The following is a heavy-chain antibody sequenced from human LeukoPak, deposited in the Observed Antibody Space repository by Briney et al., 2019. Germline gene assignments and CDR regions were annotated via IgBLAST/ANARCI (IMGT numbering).Heavy chain of an antibody. V-gene: IGHV3-23*01. J-gene: IGHJ4*02. CDR1: GFTFGSYA. D-gene: IGHD3-16*01. CDR2: ISGSGGST. Sequence: GGSLRLSCAASGFTFGSYAMRWVRQAPGKGLEWVSAISGSGGSTYYADSVKGRFTISRDNSKNTLYLQMNSLRAEDTAVYYCAKASLRFLFDYWGQGTLVTVSS. CDR3: AKASLRFLFDY.